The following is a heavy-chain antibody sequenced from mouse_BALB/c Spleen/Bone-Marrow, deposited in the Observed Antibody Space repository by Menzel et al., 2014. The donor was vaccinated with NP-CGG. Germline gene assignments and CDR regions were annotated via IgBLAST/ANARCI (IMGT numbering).Heavy chain of an antibody. V-gene: IGHV1S135*01. Sequence: EVQLQQSGPELVKPGASVKVSCKASGYAFTSYNMYWVKQSREKSLEWIGYIDPYSSGTNYNQKFKGKATLTVDKSSSTAYMQLNSLTSEDSAVYYCARLGTTVVPDYWGQGTTLTVSS. CDR2: IDPYSSGT. CDR1: GYAFTSYN. J-gene: IGHJ2*01. D-gene: IGHD1-1*01. CDR3: ARLGTTVVPDY.